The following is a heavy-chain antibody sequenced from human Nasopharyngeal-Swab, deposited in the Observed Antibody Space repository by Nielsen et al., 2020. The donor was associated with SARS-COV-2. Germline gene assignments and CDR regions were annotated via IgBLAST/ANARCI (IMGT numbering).Heavy chain of an antibody. D-gene: IGHD1-26*01. V-gene: IGHV3-7*01. CDR3: ARDADSGSYAPVGMDV. CDR2: IKQDGSEK. Sequence: WIRQPPGKGLEWVANIKQDGSEKYYVDSVKGQFTISRDNAKNSLYLQMNSLRAEDTAVYYCARDADSGSYAPVGMDVWGQGTTVTVSS. J-gene: IGHJ6*02.